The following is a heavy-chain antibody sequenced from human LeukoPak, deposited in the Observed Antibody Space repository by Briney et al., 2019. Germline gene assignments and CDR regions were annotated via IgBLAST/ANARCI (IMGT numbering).Heavy chain of an antibody. J-gene: IGHJ5*02. CDR2: MSGNGASA. V-gene: IGHV3-23*01. D-gene: IGHD3-10*01. CDR3: ARGFNRGFDP. CDR1: VFTSTSPG. Sequence: GGSLRLSCAASVFTSTSPGMSWVRQAPGKGLEWVSSMSGNGASAYYADSVKGRFTFSRDNSKNMLHLQMNSLRAEDTAVYYCARGFNRGFDPWGQGTLVIVSS.